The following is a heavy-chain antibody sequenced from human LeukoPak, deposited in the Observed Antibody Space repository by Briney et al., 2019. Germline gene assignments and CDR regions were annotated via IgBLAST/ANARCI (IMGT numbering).Heavy chain of an antibody. CDR2: INHSGST. CDR1: GDSISGYY. V-gene: IGHV4-34*01. D-gene: IGHD6-6*01. Sequence: SETLSLTCNVSGDSISGYYWSWIRQPPGKGLEWIGEINHSGSTNYNPSLKSRVTISVDTSKNQFSLKLSSVTAADTAVYYCASYSSSSHFGYWGQGTLVTVSS. J-gene: IGHJ4*02. CDR3: ASYSSSSHFGY.